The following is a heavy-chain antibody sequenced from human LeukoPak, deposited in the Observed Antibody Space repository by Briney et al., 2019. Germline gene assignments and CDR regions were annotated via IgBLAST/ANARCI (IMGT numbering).Heavy chain of an antibody. CDR1: GYTFTSYG. D-gene: IGHD5-24*01. CDR2: ISAYNGNT. CDR3: ARDSSRGVATIY. J-gene: IGHJ4*02. Sequence: ASVKVSCKASGYTFTSYGISWVRQAPGQGLEWMRWISAYNGNTNYAQKLQGRVTMTTDTSTSTAYMELRSLRSDDTAVYYCARDSSRGVATIYWGQGTLVTVSS. V-gene: IGHV1-18*01.